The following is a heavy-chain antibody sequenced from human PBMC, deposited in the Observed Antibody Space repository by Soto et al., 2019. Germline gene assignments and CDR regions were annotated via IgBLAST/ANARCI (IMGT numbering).Heavy chain of an antibody. V-gene: IGHV3-23*01. Sequence: EVQLLESGGALVQPGGSLRLSCAASGFTFSNYDMSWVRQAPGKGLEWVSGISGSGAHTYHADSVKGRFTISRDNSKSTLYLQMNSLRAEDTAVYYCVRQAKLATVTASVGFYYGMVVWGQGTTVTVSS. D-gene: IGHD4-4*01. J-gene: IGHJ6*01. CDR2: ISGSGAHT. CDR3: VRQAKLATVTASVGFYYGMVV. CDR1: GFTFSNYD.